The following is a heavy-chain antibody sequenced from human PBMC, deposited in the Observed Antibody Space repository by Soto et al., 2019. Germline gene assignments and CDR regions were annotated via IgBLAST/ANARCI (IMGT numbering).Heavy chain of an antibody. CDR2: INTYNGNT. D-gene: IGHD3-16*01. V-gene: IGHV1-18*01. CDR3: AMVDVYVTPSPQDV. Sequence: SVKASSKESGYSFARYSLAWARQAPGQGLEWMGWINTYNGNTNYAQNLQGRVTLTTDTSTSTAYMELTSLRSNDTAIYYCAMVDVYVTPSPQDVWGQGTTVTVSS. J-gene: IGHJ6*02. CDR1: GYSFARYS.